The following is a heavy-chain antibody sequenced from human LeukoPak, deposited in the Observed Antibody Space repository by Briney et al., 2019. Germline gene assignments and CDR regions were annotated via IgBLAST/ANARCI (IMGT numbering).Heavy chain of an antibody. CDR2: IYHSGST. J-gene: IGHJ5*02. Sequence: PSETLSLTCTVSGYSISSGYYWGWIRQPPGKGLEWIGSIYHSGSTYYNPSLKSRVTISVDTSKNQFSLKLSSVTAADTAVYYCARRSKRIAARARFDPWGQGTLVTVSS. V-gene: IGHV4-38-2*02. CDR3: ARRSKRIAARARFDP. D-gene: IGHD6-6*01. CDR1: GYSISSGYY.